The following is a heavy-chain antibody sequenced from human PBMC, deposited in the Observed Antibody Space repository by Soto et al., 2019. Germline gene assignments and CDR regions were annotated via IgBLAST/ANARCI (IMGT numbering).Heavy chain of an antibody. J-gene: IGHJ3*02. V-gene: IGHV1-2*04. Sequence: ASVKVSCKASGYNFTGYYMHWVRQAPGQGLEWMGWINPNSGGTNYAQKFQGWVTMTRDTSISTAYMELSRLRSDDTAVYYCARYSGSSPGSDAFDIWGQGTMVTVSS. CDR2: INPNSGGT. CDR3: ARYSGSSPGSDAFDI. D-gene: IGHD1-26*01. CDR1: GYNFTGYY.